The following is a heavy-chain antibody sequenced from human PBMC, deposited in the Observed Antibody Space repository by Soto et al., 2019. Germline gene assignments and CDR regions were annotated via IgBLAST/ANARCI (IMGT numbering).Heavy chain of an antibody. D-gene: IGHD1-7*01. CDR3: ARDGGITGTTEGYFDY. CDR2: ITPFLGTP. V-gene: IGHV1-69*08. J-gene: IGHJ4*02. CDR1: GGTFLSSS. Sequence: QVQLLQSGAEVKKPGSSVKVSCKASGGTFLSSSFSWVRQAPGQRLEWMGRITPFLGTPNYAQQFHGRVTIIADKSTSTVYMELTSLSSEDTAVYYCARDGGITGTTEGYFDYWGQGTLVTVSS.